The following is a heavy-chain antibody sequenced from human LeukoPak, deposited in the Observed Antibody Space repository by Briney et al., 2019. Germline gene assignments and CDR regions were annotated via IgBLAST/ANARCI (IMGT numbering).Heavy chain of an antibody. Sequence: SETLSLTCAVYGGSFSGYYWSWIRQPPGKGLEWIGEINHSGSTNYNPSLKSRVTISVDTSKNQFSLKLSSVTAADTAVYYCARIVSRAGLPLWRQAFDIWGQGTMVTVSS. CDR1: GGSFSGYY. CDR3: ARIVSRAGLPLWRQAFDI. J-gene: IGHJ3*02. D-gene: IGHD3-3*01. CDR2: INHSGST. V-gene: IGHV4-34*01.